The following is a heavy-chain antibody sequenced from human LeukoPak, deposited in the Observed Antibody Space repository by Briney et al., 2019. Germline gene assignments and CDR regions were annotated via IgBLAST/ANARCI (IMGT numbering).Heavy chain of an antibody. CDR1: GGSFSGYY. CDR2: INHSGST. D-gene: IGHD6-13*01. Sequence: SETLSLTCAVYGGSFSGYYWSWIRQPPGKGLEWIGEINHSGSTNYNPSLKSRVTISVDTSKNQFSLKLSSVTAADTAVYYCARDLRGIAAAARVDYWGQGTLVTVSS. CDR3: ARDLRGIAAAARVDY. J-gene: IGHJ4*02. V-gene: IGHV4-34*01.